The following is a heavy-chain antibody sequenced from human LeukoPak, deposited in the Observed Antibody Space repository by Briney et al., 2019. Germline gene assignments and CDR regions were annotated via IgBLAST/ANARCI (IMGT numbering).Heavy chain of an antibody. D-gene: IGHD6-13*01. V-gene: IGHV3-7*01. Sequence: GGSLRLSCAASGFTFSSYWMSWVRQAPGKGLEWVANIKQDGSEKYYVDSVKGRFTISRDNAKNSLYLQMNSLRAKDTAVYYCARTGIAAAVTGYYYGMDVWGQGTTVTVSS. J-gene: IGHJ6*02. CDR2: IKQDGSEK. CDR3: ARTGIAAAVTGYYYGMDV. CDR1: GFTFSSYW.